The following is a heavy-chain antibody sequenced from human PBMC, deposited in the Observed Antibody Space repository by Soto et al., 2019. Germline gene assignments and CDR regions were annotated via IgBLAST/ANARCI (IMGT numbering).Heavy chain of an antibody. V-gene: IGHV3-33*01. CDR3: ARFSTTGEFDY. J-gene: IGHJ4*02. D-gene: IGHD3-10*01. CDR1: GFTFSNYG. CDR2: IWHDGRDK. Sequence: QVQLVESGGGVVQPGRSLRLSCAASGFTFSNYGMHWVRQAPGKGLEWVAVIWHDGRDKFYADSVKGRRSISRDNSKNTVYVQMDSLRAEDTAVYYCARFSTTGEFDYWGRGTLVTVSS.